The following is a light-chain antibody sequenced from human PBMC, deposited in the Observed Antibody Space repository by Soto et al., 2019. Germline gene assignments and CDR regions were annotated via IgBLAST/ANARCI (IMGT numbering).Light chain of an antibody. CDR3: ETWDRNTHTV. Sequence: QLVLTQSSSASASLGSSVKLTCTLSSGHSSYIIAWHQQQPGKAPRYLMKLEGSGSYNKGSGVPDRFSGSSSGADRYLTISNLHFEDEADYYCETWDRNTHTVFGGGTQLTV. CDR1: SGHSSYI. J-gene: IGLJ3*02. CDR2: LEGSGSY. V-gene: IGLV4-60*02.